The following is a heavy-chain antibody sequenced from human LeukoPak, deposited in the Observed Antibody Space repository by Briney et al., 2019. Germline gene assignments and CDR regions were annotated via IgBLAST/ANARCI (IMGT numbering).Heavy chain of an antibody. Sequence: PSETLSLTCAVSGVSISGSGHYWGWISQPPGEGLEWSGNIYHSGSTYYNASLQSRVTISIDTSKNQFSLRLNSVTAADTAMYYCAKSGGYGLIDCWGQGTLVTVSS. J-gene: IGHJ4*02. D-gene: IGHD1-26*01. CDR1: GVSISGSGHY. CDR3: AKSGGYGLIDC. CDR2: IYHSGST. V-gene: IGHV4-39*01.